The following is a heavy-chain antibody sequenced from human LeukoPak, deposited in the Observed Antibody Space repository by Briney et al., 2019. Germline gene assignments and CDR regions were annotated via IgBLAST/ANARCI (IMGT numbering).Heavy chain of an antibody. CDR2: INPNTGGT. CDR1: GYTFTGYF. Sequence: GASVKVSCKASGYTFTGYFIHWVRQAPGKGLEWMGWINPNTGGTIYAQNFQGRVTMTRDTSISTVYMDLTRLTSDDTAVYYCARPSLGTGATPSNYWGQGTLVTVSS. CDR3: ARPSLGTGATPSNY. J-gene: IGHJ4*02. D-gene: IGHD2-8*02. V-gene: IGHV1-2*02.